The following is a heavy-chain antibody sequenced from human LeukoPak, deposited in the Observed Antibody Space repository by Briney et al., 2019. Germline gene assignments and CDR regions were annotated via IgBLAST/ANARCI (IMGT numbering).Heavy chain of an antibody. Sequence: GWSLRLSFAASGFTFSNTWMSWVRQAPGKGLEWVGRIKSKTDGGTTDYAAPVKGRFTISRDDSKNTLYLQMNSLKTEDTAVYYCTTGLRAADTNWGPGTLVTVSS. CDR1: GFTFSNTW. J-gene: IGHJ4*02. CDR3: TTGLRAADTN. V-gene: IGHV3-15*01. D-gene: IGHD6-13*01. CDR2: IKSKTDGGTT.